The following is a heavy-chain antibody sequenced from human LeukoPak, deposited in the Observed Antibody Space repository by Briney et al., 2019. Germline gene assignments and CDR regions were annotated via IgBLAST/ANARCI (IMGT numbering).Heavy chain of an antibody. V-gene: IGHV3-53*01. Sequence: SGGSLRLSCAASGFTVDSNYLSWVRQAPGEGLEWVSTIYTGGNTYYAASVKGRFTISRDFSKNTVFLHMNSLRAEDTAVYYCAKGRRIVVAPFDYWGQGTLVTVSS. CDR1: GFTVDSNY. D-gene: IGHD3-22*01. CDR3: AKGRRIVVAPFDY. J-gene: IGHJ4*02. CDR2: IYTGGNT.